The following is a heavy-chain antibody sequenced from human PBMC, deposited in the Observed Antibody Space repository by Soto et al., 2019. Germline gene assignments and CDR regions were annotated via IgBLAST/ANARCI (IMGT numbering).Heavy chain of an antibody. CDR2: ILPIFGTA. J-gene: IGHJ4*02. D-gene: IGHD3-22*01. V-gene: IGHV1-69*06. CDR1: GGTFSTSS. CDR3: ARVGYYYDSSGYYLSFDY. Sequence: SVKVSCKASGGTFSTSSINWVRQAPGQRPEWMGNILPIFGTADYAQKFQDRVTITADKSTNTAYMELSSLRSEDTAVYYCARVGYYYDSSGYYLSFDYWGQGTLVTVSS.